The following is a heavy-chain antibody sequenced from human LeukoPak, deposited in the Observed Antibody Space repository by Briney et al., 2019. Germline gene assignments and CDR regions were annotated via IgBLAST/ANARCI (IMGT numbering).Heavy chain of an antibody. CDR2: INPNSGGT. J-gene: IGHJ3*02. Sequence: ASVKVSCKASGYTFTGYYMHWVRQAPGQGLEWMGWINPNSGGTNYAQKFEGRVTMTRDTSISTAYMELSRLRSDDTAVYYCARARVTMVRGSGRNNAFDIWGQGTMVTVSS. CDR1: GYTFTGYY. CDR3: ARARVTMVRGSGRNNAFDI. V-gene: IGHV1-2*02. D-gene: IGHD3-10*01.